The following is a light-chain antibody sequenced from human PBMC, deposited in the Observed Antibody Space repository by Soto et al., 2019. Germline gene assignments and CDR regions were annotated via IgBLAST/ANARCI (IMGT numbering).Light chain of an antibody. CDR3: NAYAGSTGLV. J-gene: IGLJ3*02. V-gene: IGLV2-8*01. CDR1: SSDVGAYNS. Sequence: QSVLTQPPSASGSPGQSVTISCTGTSSDVGAYNSVSWFQHHPGKAPKLIIYEVNKRPSGVPDRFSGSKSGNTASLTVSGLQAEDEADYFCNAYAGSTGLVFGGGTKLTV. CDR2: EVN.